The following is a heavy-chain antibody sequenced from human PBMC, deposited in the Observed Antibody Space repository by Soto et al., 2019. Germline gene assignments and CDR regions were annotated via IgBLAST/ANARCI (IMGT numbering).Heavy chain of an antibody. CDR1: GGSVSSGSYY. D-gene: IGHD3-3*01. CDR3: ASQYYDFWSGYLDP. CDR2: IYYSGST. J-gene: IGHJ5*02. V-gene: IGHV4-61*01. Sequence: PSETLSLTCTVSGGSVSSGSYYWSWIRQPPGKGLEWIGYIYYSGSTNYNPSLKSRVTISVDTSKNQFSLKLSSVTAADTAVYYCASQYYDFWSGYLDPWGQGTLVTVSS.